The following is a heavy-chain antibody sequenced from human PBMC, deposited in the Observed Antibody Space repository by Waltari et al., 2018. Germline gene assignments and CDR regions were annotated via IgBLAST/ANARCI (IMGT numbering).Heavy chain of an antibody. J-gene: IGHJ4*02. Sequence: EVQLVESGGGLVQPGGSLRLSCAASGFPFSSYCMSWGRQAPGKGLEWVANIKQDGSEKYYVDSVKGRFTISRDNAKNSLYLQMNSLRAEDTAVYYCARVADYSNPDYWGQGTLVTVSS. CDR1: GFPFSSYC. D-gene: IGHD4-4*01. V-gene: IGHV3-7*01. CDR2: IKQDGSEK. CDR3: ARVADYSNPDY.